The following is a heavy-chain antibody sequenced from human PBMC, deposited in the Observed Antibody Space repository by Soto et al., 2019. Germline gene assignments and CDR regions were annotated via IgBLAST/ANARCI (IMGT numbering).Heavy chain of an antibody. CDR3: ARDNDGAQFASSYNDL. CDR2: IWYDGSNK. D-gene: IGHD6-6*01. V-gene: IGHV3-33*01. J-gene: IGHJ5*02. Sequence: TGGSLRLSCAASGFTFSSYGMHWVRQAPGKGLEWVAVIWYDGSNKYYADSVKGRFTISRDNAKNSVFLHLNSLRAEDTAVYYCARDNDGAQFASSYNDLWGQGTLVTVSS. CDR1: GFTFSSYG.